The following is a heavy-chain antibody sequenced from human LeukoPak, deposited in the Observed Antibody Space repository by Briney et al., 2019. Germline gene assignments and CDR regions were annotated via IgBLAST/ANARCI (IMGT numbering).Heavy chain of an antibody. Sequence: SETLSLTCTVSGGSISSSSYYWGWIRQPPGKGLEWIGSIYYSGSTYYNPSLKTRVTISIDTSKNQFSLKLNSVTAADTAMYYCAKSGGYGLIDYWGQGTLVTVSS. D-gene: IGHD1-26*01. J-gene: IGHJ4*02. CDR2: IYYSGST. V-gene: IGHV4-39*01. CDR1: GGSISSSSYY. CDR3: AKSGGYGLIDY.